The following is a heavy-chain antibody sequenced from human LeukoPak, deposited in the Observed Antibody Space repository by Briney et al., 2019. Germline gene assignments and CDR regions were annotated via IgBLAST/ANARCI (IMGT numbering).Heavy chain of an antibody. D-gene: IGHD3-3*01. J-gene: IGHJ4*02. V-gene: IGHV3-48*01. CDR1: GFTFSSYS. CDR3: ARAEGVYDFWSGYTTHFDY. CDR2: ISSSSSTI. Sequence: GGSLRLSCAASGFTFSSYSMNWVRQAPGKGLEWVSYISSSSSTIYYADSVKGRFTISRDNAKNSLYLQMNSLRAEDTAVYYCARAEGVYDFWSGYTTHFDYWGQGTLVTVSS.